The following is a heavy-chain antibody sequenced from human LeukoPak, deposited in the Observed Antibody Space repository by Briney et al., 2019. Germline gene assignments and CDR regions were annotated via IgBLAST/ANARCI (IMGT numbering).Heavy chain of an antibody. CDR2: IYYSGST. Sequence: SETLSLTCTVSGGSINTYYWTWIRQPPGKRLEWIGYIYYSGSTNYNPSLKSRVTISVDKSKNQFSLKLSSVTAADTGVYYCARIVVRYYMDVWGKGTTVTVSS. D-gene: IGHD2-2*01. CDR1: GGSINTYY. V-gene: IGHV4-59*01. J-gene: IGHJ6*03. CDR3: ARIVVRYYMDV.